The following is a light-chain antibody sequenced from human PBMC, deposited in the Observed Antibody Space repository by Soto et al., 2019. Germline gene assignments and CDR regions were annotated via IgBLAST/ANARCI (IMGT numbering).Light chain of an antibody. CDR1: QSVSSN. CDR3: QQYNNWPWT. V-gene: IGKV3-15*01. J-gene: IGKJ1*01. Sequence: EIVLTQYPGTLSLSPGGRATLSCRASQSVSSNLAWYQQKPGQAPRLLIYGASTRATGIPARFSGRGSGTEFTLTISSLQSEDFAVYYCQQYNNWPWTFGQGTKVDI. CDR2: GAS.